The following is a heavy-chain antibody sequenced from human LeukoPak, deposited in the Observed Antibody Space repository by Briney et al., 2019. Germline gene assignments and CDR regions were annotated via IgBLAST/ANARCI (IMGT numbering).Heavy chain of an antibody. V-gene: IGHV3-23*01. CDR2: ITGSGDST. J-gene: IGHJ1*01. Sequence: PGGSLRLSCAASGFPLSYSSITFSYYSMTWVRQAPGKGLEWVSTITGSGDSTYHADSVKGRFTVSRDNSKNTLYLQMNSLRAEDTAVYYCVKGPRLPQCFQDWGQGALVTVSS. CDR3: VKGPRLPQCFQD. D-gene: IGHD6-25*01. CDR1: GFPLSYSSITFSYYS.